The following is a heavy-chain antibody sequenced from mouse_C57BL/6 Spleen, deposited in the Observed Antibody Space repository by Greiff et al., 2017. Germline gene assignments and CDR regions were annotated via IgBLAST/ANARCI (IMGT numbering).Heavy chain of an antibody. CDR2: ISSGSSTS. J-gene: IGHJ2*01. CDR3: ARGLWVDY. Sequence: EVKLVESGGGLVKPGGSLKLSCAASGFTFSDSGMHWVRPAPEKGLEWVAYISSGSSTSYYADTVKGRFTISRDNAKNTLFLQMTSLRSEDTAMYYCARGLWVDYWGQGTTLTVSS. D-gene: IGHD1-1*02. CDR1: GFTFSDSG. V-gene: IGHV5-17*01.